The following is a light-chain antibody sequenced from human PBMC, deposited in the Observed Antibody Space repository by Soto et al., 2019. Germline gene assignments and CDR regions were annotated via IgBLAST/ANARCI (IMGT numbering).Light chain of an antibody. CDR3: QKYNSAPWT. CDR1: QGLYNF. J-gene: IGKJ1*01. V-gene: IGKV1-27*01. Sequence: DIQMTQSPSSLSASVGDRVTITCQSSQGLYNFLAWFQQKPGRAPKLLIYAASTLQSGVPSRFSGSVSGAEFTLTISSLQPEDVATYYCQKYNSAPWTFGQGTKVEI. CDR2: AAS.